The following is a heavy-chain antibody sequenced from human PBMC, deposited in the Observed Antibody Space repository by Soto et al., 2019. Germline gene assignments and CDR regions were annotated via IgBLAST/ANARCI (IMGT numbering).Heavy chain of an antibody. J-gene: IGHJ4*02. CDR2: IYTSGST. CDR1: GGSISSYY. D-gene: IGHD3-22*01. CDR3: ARDLYYYDSSGYYGEHYFDY. Sequence: SETLSLTCTVSGGSISSYYWSWIRQPAGKGLEWIGRIYTSGSTNYNPSLKSRVTMSVDTSKNQFSLKLSSVTAADTAVYYRARDLYYYDSSGYYGEHYFDYWGQGTLVTVSS. V-gene: IGHV4-4*07.